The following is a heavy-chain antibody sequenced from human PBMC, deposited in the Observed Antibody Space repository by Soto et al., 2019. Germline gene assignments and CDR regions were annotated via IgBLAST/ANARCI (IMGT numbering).Heavy chain of an antibody. CDR3: ARDGLVGATQWVYYGMDV. V-gene: IGHV3-48*03. CDR2: ISSSGSTI. J-gene: IGHJ6*02. Sequence: GGSLRLSCAASGFTVSSYEMNWVRQAPGKGLEWVSYISSSGSTIYYADSVKGRFTISRDNAKNSLYLQMNSLRAEDTAVYYCARDGLVGATQWVYYGMDVWGQGTTVTVSS. CDR1: GFTVSSYE. D-gene: IGHD1-26*01.